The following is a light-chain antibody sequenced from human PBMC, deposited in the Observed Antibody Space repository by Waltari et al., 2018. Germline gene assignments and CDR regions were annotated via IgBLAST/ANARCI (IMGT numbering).Light chain of an antibody. CDR2: EVT. J-gene: IGLJ2*01. CDR3: SSYAGRNIVI. Sequence: QSAMTQPPSASGSPGQSVTISCTGTDDDLGGYEFVPWYQQHPGKAPKVLIYEVTKRPSGVPDRFSGSKSGNTASLTVSGLQAEDEADYYCSSYAGRNIVIFGGGTKLTVL. V-gene: IGLV2-8*01. CDR1: DDDLGGYEF.